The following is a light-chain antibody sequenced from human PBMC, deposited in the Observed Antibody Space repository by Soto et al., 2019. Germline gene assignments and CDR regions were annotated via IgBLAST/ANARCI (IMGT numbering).Light chain of an antibody. CDR2: DAS. CDR3: QQRSNWPLT. V-gene: IGKV3-11*01. CDR1: QSVSSY. J-gene: IGKJ4*01. Sequence: EIVLTQSPATLSLSPGERATLSCRASQSVSSYFAWYQQKPGQAPRLLIYDASNRATGIPDRFSGSGSGTDFTLTISSLEPEDFADYYCQQRSNWPLTFSGGTRVEIK.